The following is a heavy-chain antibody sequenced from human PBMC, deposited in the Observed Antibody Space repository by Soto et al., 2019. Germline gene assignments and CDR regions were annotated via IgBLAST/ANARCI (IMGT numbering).Heavy chain of an antibody. D-gene: IGHD5-18*01. Sequence: GESLKISCAASGFTFSSYAMSWVRQAPGKGLEWVSAISGSGGSTYYADSVKGRFTISRDNSKNTLYLQMNSLRAEDTAVYYCAKDGHTAMVRYFDYWGQGTLVTVSS. V-gene: IGHV3-23*01. J-gene: IGHJ4*02. CDR3: AKDGHTAMVRYFDY. CDR1: GFTFSSYA. CDR2: ISGSGGST.